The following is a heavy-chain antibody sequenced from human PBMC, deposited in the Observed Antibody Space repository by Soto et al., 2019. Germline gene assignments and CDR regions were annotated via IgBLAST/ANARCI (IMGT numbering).Heavy chain of an antibody. D-gene: IGHD6-13*01. CDR2: IYSGGST. Sequence: GGSLRLSCAASGFTVSSNYMSWVRQAPGKGLEWVSVIYSGGSTYYADSVKGRFTISRDNSKNTLYLQMNSLRAEDTAVYYCARVIAAADDAFVIRGQGAMVTVS. J-gene: IGHJ3*02. V-gene: IGHV3-53*01. CDR1: GFTVSSNY. CDR3: ARVIAAADDAFVI.